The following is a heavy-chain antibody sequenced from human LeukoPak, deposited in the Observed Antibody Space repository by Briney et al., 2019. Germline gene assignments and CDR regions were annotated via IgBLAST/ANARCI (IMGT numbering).Heavy chain of an antibody. V-gene: IGHV4-34*01. CDR2: INHSGST. J-gene: IGHJ4*02. D-gene: IGHD5-18*01. CDR1: GGSFSGYY. CDR3: ARGGYSYGFDNFDF. Sequence: TSETLSLTCAVYGGSFSGYYWSWIRQPPGKGLEWIGEINHSGSTNYNPSLKSRVTISVDTSKNQFSLKLSSVTAADTAVYYCARGGYSYGFDNFDFWGQGTLVTVSS.